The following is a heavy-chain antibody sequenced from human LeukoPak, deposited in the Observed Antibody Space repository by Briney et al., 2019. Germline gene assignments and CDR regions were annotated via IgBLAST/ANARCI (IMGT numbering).Heavy chain of an antibody. CDR3: ARARYYYDSSSYYPLRLDY. CDR2: INPSGGST. D-gene: IGHD3-22*01. CDR1: GYTFTSYY. V-gene: IGHV1-46*01. J-gene: IGHJ4*02. Sequence: ASVKVSCKASGYTFTSYYMHWVRQAPGQGLEWMGIINPSGGSTSYAQKFQGRVTMTRDTSTSTVYMELSSLRSEDTAVYYCARARYYYDSSSYYPLRLDYWGQGTLVTVSS.